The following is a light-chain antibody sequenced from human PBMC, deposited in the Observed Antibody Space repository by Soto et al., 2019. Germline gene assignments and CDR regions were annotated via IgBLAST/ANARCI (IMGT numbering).Light chain of an antibody. Sequence: EIVLTQSPGTLSLSPGERATISCRASQSVSSSYLAWYQQKPGQAPRLLIYGASSRDTGIPDRFSGSGSGTSFTLTISRLEPEDFAVYYCQQYSSSTWTFGKGTKVEIK. CDR2: GAS. CDR3: QQYSSSTWT. J-gene: IGKJ1*01. V-gene: IGKV3-20*01. CDR1: QSVSSSY.